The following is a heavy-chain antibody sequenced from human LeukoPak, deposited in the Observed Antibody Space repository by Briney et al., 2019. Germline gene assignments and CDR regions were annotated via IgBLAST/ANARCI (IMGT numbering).Heavy chain of an antibody. CDR1: GFTFSNYA. J-gene: IGHJ4*02. CDR3: AKGGSTGWYTEYYFDF. V-gene: IGHV3-23*01. CDR2: VSGSGGST. D-gene: IGHD6-19*01. Sequence: GGSLRLSCAASGFTFSNYAMSWVRQAPGKGLVWVSVVSGSGGSTDYADSVKGRFTISRDNTKNTLYLQMNSLRAGDTAAYYCAKGGSTGWYTEYYFDFWGQGTLVTVSS.